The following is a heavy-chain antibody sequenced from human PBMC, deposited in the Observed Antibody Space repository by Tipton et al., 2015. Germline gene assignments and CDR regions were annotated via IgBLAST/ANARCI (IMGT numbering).Heavy chain of an antibody. CDR2: TGSKANSVTT. D-gene: IGHD1-1*01. Sequence: SLRLSCAASGFTFSDHYMDWVRQAPGKGLEWVGRTGSKANSVTTEYAASVKGRFTISRDDSKNSLYLQMNSLKSEDTAVYYCARSGGYGWDHWGQGTLVTVSS. V-gene: IGHV3-72*01. CDR3: ARSGGYGWDH. J-gene: IGHJ4*02. CDR1: GFTFSDHY.